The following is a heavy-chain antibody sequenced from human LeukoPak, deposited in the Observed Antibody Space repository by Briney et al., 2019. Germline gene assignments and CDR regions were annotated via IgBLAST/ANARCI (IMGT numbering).Heavy chain of an antibody. Sequence: GRSLRLSCVASGLNFDDSAMHWVRQAPGKGLEWVSLISADGGSTFSADSVKGRFSISRDNSKNSLYLQMNSLRSEDTAMYYCAKESGKFDYWGQGTLVAVSS. V-gene: IGHV3-43*02. CDR1: GLNFDDSA. J-gene: IGHJ4*02. CDR2: ISADGGST. CDR3: AKESGKFDY.